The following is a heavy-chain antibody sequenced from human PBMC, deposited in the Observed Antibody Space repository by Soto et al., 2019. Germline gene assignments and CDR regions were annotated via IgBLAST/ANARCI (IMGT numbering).Heavy chain of an antibody. D-gene: IGHD5-18*01. CDR2: ISAYNGNT. Sequence: QVQLVQSGAEVKKPGASVKVSCKASGYTFTSYGISWVRQAPGQGLEWMGWISAYNGNTNYAQKLQGRITMTTDTSTSTAYRELRSLRADGTAVYYCERTSGYSYGGGYWGQGTPVTVSS. J-gene: IGHJ4*02. CDR3: ERTSGYSYGGGY. V-gene: IGHV1-18*01. CDR1: GYTFTSYG.